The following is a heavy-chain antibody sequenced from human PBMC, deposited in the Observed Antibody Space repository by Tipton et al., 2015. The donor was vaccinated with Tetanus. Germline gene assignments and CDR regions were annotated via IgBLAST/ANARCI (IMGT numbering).Heavy chain of an antibody. D-gene: IGHD1-1*01. Sequence: TLSLTCTVSGGSIRSGDYYWSWIRQPPGKGLEWIGYIYYSGSTYYNPSLKSRVTISVDTSKNQFSLKLSSVTAADTAVYYCATRGWKNAFDIGGQGTMVTVAS. CDR2: IYYSGST. CDR3: ATRGWKNAFDI. V-gene: IGHV4-30-4*01. J-gene: IGHJ3*02. CDR1: GGSIRSGDYY.